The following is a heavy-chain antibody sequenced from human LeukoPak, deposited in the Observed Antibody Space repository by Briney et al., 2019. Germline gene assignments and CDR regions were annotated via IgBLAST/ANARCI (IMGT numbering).Heavy chain of an antibody. D-gene: IGHD3-22*01. CDR1: GYTFTGYY. CDR2: IVVGSGNT. J-gene: IGHJ3*02. Sequence: GASVKVSCKASGYTFTGYYIHWLRQARGQRLEWIGWIVVGSGNTNYAQKFQERVTITRDMSTSTAYMELSSLRSEDTAVYYCAAPLLDYYDSSGLSPIEAFDIWGQGTMVTVSS. CDR3: AAPLLDYYDSSGLSPIEAFDI. V-gene: IGHV1-58*02.